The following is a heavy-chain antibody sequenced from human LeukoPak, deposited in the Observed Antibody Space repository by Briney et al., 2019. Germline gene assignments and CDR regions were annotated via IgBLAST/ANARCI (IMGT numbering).Heavy chain of an antibody. CDR3: ARDQVDVVEMATTSLGMDV. D-gene: IGHD5-24*01. V-gene: IGHV1-46*02. CDR1: GYSFNTYY. J-gene: IGHJ6*02. CDR2: INPSGGST. Sequence: AAVTVSYKHSGYSFNTYYMHGVRQAPRQGGAGMGLINPSGGSTSYAKKFQGRVTMTRDTSTSTVYMDLRRLRSEDTAVYYCARDQVDVVEMATTSLGMDVWGQGHTATVSS.